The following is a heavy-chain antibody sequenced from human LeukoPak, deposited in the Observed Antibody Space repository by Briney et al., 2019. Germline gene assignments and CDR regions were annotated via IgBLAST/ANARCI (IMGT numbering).Heavy chain of an antibody. J-gene: IGHJ5*02. Sequence: SETLSLTCTVSGGSISSYYWSWIRQPPGKGLEWIGYIYTSGSTNYNPSLKSRVTISVDTSKNQFSLKLSSVTAADTAVYYCARHRGGGSNWFDPWGQGTLVTASS. CDR2: IYTSGST. CDR3: ARHRGGGSNWFDP. V-gene: IGHV4-4*09. D-gene: IGHD3-10*01. CDR1: GGSISSYY.